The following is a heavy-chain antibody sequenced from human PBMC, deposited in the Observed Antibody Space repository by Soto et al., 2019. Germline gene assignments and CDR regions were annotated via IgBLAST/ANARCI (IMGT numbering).Heavy chain of an antibody. CDR3: AKDFGWNYKCFHY. CDR1: AFTFSTYA. Sequence: EVQLLESGGGLVQPGGSLRLSRAASAFTFSTYAVSWVRQAPGKGLDWVSAITGGGGGSTYYADSVKGRFTISRDDSKNTPYLQMNSLRAEDTAVYYCAKDFGWNYKCFHYWGQGTLVTVSS. J-gene: IGHJ4*02. D-gene: IGHD1-7*01. V-gene: IGHV3-23*01. CDR2: ITGGGGGST.